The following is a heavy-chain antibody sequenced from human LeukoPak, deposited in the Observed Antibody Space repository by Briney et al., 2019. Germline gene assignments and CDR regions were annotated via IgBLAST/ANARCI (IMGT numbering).Heavy chain of an antibody. CDR3: ARDRDVTMVRGVIAY. D-gene: IGHD3-10*01. J-gene: IGHJ4*02. V-gene: IGHV3-9*01. Sequence: PGGSLRLSCTGSGFKFDDYGMHWVRQAPGKGLEWVSGISWNSGSIGYADSVKGRFTISRDNAKSSLYLQMNSLRAEDTAVYYCARDRDVTMVRGVIAYWGQGTLVTVSS. CDR1: GFKFDDYG. CDR2: ISWNSGSI.